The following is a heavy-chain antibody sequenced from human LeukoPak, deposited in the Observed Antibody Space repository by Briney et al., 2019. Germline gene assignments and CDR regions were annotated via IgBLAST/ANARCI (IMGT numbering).Heavy chain of an antibody. V-gene: IGHV3-49*04. D-gene: IGHD3-16*01. CDR3: TRDGGGPYYYYMDV. CDR2: IRSKAYGGTT. CDR1: GFTFGDYA. Sequence: GGSLRLSCTASGFTFGDYAMSWVRQAPGEGLGWVGFIRSKAYGGTTEYAASVKGRFTISRDDSKSIAYLQMNSLKTEDTAVYYCTRDGGGPYYYYMDVWGKGTTVTVSS. J-gene: IGHJ6*03.